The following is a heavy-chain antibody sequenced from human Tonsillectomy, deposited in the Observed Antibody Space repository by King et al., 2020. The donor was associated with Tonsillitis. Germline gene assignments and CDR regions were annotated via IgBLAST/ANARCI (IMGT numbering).Heavy chain of an antibody. CDR1: GFAFSDYV. J-gene: IGHJ6*02. CDR3: AKAANDVGSYSGMDV. D-gene: IGHD6-13*01. Sequence: VQLVESGGGLVQPGGSLRLSCAASGFAFSDYVISWVRQAPGKGLQWVSAISGSGNTNYAESVKGRFSISRDNSKNTLSLQMNNLRAEDTAVYYCAKAANDVGSYSGMDVWGQGTTVTVSS. V-gene: IGHV3-23*04. CDR2: ISGSGNT.